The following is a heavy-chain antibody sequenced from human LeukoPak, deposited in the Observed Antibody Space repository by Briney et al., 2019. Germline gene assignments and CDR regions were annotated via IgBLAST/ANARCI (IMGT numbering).Heavy chain of an antibody. CDR1: GVSISSGWNY. CDR3: AKLSTSGWYFDY. V-gene: IGHV4-39*02. J-gene: IGHJ4*02. D-gene: IGHD6-19*01. Sequence: SETLSLTCTVSGVSISSGWNYWAWIRQPPGKGLEWIGSIFHSGETNYNPSLKSRLTISVDTFKNHFSLRLTSVTAADAAVYYCAKLSTSGWYFDYWGQGTLVTVSS. CDR2: IFHSGET.